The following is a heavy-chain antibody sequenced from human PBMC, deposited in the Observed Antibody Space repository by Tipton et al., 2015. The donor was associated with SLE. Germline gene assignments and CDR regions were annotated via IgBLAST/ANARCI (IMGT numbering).Heavy chain of an antibody. D-gene: IGHD1-26*01. CDR2: ISTYNGNT. Sequence: QVQLVQSGAEVKKPGASVKVSCKASGYTFTSYGFSWVRQAPGQGLEWMGWISTYNGNTHYAQKVEGRVTMTTDSSTSTAYMELRSLRSDDTALYYCARSGGLIVESTEWGHWGQGTLVTVSS. CDR3: ARSGGLIVESTEWGH. V-gene: IGHV1-18*01. CDR1: GYTFTSYG. J-gene: IGHJ4*02.